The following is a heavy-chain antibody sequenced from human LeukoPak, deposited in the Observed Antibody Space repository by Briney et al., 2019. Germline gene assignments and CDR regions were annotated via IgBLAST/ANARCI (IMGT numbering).Heavy chain of an antibody. J-gene: IGHJ6*03. V-gene: IGHV4-38-2*02. Sequence: SETLSLTCSVSVYSITRGYYWGWIRQPPGKGPEWIGSIYYSGTTYYNPSLKSRVTISVDTSKNQFSLKLSSVTAADTAVYYCARGVVVVIAADYYYYMDVWGKGTTVTISS. CDR2: IYYSGTT. CDR1: VYSITRGYY. CDR3: ARGVVVVIAADYYYYMDV. D-gene: IGHD2-15*01.